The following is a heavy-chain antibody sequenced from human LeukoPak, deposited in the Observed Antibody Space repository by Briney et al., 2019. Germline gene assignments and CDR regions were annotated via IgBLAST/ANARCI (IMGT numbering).Heavy chain of an antibody. Sequence: PSETLSLTCIVSGGSISSYYWSWIRQPPGKGLEWIGYIYYSGSTNYNPSLKSRVTISVDTSKNQFSLKLSSVTAADTAVYYCARGRGLRFPFDYWGQGTLVTVSS. CDR2: IYYSGST. CDR3: ARGRGLRFPFDY. CDR1: GGSISSYY. D-gene: IGHD5-12*01. V-gene: IGHV4-59*01. J-gene: IGHJ4*02.